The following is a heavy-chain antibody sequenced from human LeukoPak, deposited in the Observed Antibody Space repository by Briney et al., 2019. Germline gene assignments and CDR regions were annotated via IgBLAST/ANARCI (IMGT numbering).Heavy chain of an antibody. CDR2: IYYSGST. D-gene: IGHD2-2*01. Sequence: LTLSCEASGFTFSSNAMSWVRQGPGKGPEWIGYIYYSGSTYYNPSHKSPVTISVDTSKNQFSLRLSSVTAADTAVYYCARECVVVPAAPKAGIDYWGQGTLVTV. V-gene: IGHV4-31*02. J-gene: IGHJ4*02. CDR3: ARECVVVPAAPKAGIDY. CDR1: GFTFSSNA.